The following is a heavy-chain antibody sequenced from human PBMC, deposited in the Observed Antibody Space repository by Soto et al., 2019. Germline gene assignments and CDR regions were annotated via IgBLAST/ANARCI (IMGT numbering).Heavy chain of an antibody. D-gene: IGHD1-1*01. CDR2: LYDVDGS. CDR3: ASWHEREHAYDV. Sequence: SLRLSCAAFGLTVSGKKYVAWVRQAPGKGLEWVSALYDVDGSFYADSVKGRFTTSSDSSKTTVYLQMSGLRPDDTAVYYCASWHEREHAYDVWGQGTTVTVS. CDR1: GLTVSGKKY. J-gene: IGHJ3*01. V-gene: IGHV3-53*01.